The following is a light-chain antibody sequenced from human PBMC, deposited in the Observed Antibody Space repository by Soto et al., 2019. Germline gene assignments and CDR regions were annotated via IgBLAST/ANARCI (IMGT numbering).Light chain of an antibody. CDR3: QQYGSSPLT. CDR1: QSVSSSY. Sequence: EIVLTQSPGTLSLSPGERATLSCRASQSVSSSYLAWYQQKPGQAPRLLIYGASSRPTGIPDRFSGSGSGTDFTLTISRLEPEDFAVYYCQQYGSSPLTFGQGTRLEIK. J-gene: IGKJ5*01. CDR2: GAS. V-gene: IGKV3-20*01.